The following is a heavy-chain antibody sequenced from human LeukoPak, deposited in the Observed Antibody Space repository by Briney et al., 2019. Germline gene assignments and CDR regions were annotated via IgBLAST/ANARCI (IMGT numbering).Heavy chain of an antibody. D-gene: IGHD2-2*01. CDR2: ISAYNGNT. V-gene: IGHV1-18*01. Sequence: ASVKVSCKASGYTFTSYGISWVRQAPGQGLEWMGWISAYNGNTNYAQKLQGRVTMTTDTSTSTAYMELRSLGSDDTAVYYCARDVRPGVVVPAAHDAFDIWGQGTMVTVSS. J-gene: IGHJ3*02. CDR3: ARDVRPGVVVPAAHDAFDI. CDR1: GYTFTSYG.